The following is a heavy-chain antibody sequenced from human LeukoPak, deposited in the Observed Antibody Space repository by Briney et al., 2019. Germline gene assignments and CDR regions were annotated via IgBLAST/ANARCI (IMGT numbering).Heavy chain of an antibody. CDR3: ARVPVRRWFDP. Sequence: SETLSLTCTVSGGSISSYYWSWIRQPPGKGLEWIGYIYYSGSTNYNPSLKSRVTISVDTSKNQFSLKLSSVTAADTAVYYCARVPVRRWFDPWGQGTLVTVSS. CDR2: IYYSGST. D-gene: IGHD6-6*01. J-gene: IGHJ5*02. CDR1: GGSISSYY. V-gene: IGHV4-59*01.